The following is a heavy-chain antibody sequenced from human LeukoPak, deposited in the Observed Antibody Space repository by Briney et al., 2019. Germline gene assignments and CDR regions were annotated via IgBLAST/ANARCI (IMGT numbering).Heavy chain of an antibody. V-gene: IGHV4-4*02. CDR1: GGSITSTNW. J-gene: IGHJ4*02. CDR3: TRESGPYCPFGY. CDR2: ISLTGRT. D-gene: IGHD1-26*01. Sequence: SGTLSLTCGVPGGSITSTNWWSWVRQPPGQGLEWIGEISLTGRTNYNPSLIGRVIMSLDESRNQLSLTLTPVTAADTAMYYCTRESGPYCPFGYWGQGTLVVVPS.